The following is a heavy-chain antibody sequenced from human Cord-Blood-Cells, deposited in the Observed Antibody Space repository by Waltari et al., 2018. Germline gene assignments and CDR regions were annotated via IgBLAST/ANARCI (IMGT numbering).Heavy chain of an antibody. V-gene: IGHV3-53*01. D-gene: IGHD3-3*01. Sequence: EVQLVESGGGLIQPGGSLRLSCAASGFTVSSNYMSWVRQAPGKGLEWVSGMYSGRSTYYADSVKGRFTISRDNAKNTLYLQMNSLRAEDTAVYYCARSHGYDFWSGYSYYYYYMDVWGKGTTVTVSS. CDR2: MYSGRST. J-gene: IGHJ6*03. CDR3: ARSHGYDFWSGYSYYYYYMDV. CDR1: GFTVSSNY.